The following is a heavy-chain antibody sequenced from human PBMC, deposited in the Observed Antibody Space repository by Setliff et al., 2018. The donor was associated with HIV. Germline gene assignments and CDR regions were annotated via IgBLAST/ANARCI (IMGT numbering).Heavy chain of an antibody. J-gene: IGHJ6*02. CDR3: ARDVEHMMDV. Sequence: GASVKVSCKASGGTFSSYAISWVRQAPGQGLEWMGWISTYSDETSYAQTLQGRVTMTTDTSTSTAYMELRRLTFDDTAVYYCARDVEHMMDVWGQGTTVTVSS. V-gene: IGHV1-18*01. CDR1: GGTFSSYA. CDR2: ISTYSDET.